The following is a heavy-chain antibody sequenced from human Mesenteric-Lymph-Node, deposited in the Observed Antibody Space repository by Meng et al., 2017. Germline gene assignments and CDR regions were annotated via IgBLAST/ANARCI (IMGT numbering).Heavy chain of an antibody. CDR1: GYTFTGYY. D-gene: IGHD3-10*01. Sequence: ASVKVSCKASGYTFTGYYMHWVRQAPGQGLEWMGWINPNSGGTNYAQKFQGRVTMTRDTSISTAYMELSRLRSDDTAVYYCARDRGVMVRGFMRTYYYGMDVWGQGTTVTVSS. CDR2: INPNSGGT. CDR3: ARDRGVMVRGFMRTYYYGMDV. J-gene: IGHJ6*02. V-gene: IGHV1-2*02.